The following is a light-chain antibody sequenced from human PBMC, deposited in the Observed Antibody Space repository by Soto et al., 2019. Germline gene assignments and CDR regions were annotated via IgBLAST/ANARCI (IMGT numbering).Light chain of an antibody. J-gene: IGLJ1*01. CDR1: SSDVGGYNY. CDR3: SSYTSSSTLFYV. Sequence: QSALTQPASVSGSPGQSITISCTGTSSDVGGYNYVSWYQQHPGKAPKLLIYDVSDRPSGVSDRFSGSKSGITASLTISGLQAEDEDDYYCSSYTSSSTLFYVFGAGTKVTVL. CDR2: DVS. V-gene: IGLV2-14*01.